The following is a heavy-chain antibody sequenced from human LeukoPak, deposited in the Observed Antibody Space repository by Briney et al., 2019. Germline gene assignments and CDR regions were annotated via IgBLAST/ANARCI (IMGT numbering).Heavy chain of an antibody. CDR3: ARGSVYDSSGYADY. Sequence: SAEVLFKAFGGHFLSYSFWRGRQGPREGVVGVGRIIPILGIANYAQKFQGRVTITADKSTSTAYMELSSLRSEDTAVYYCARGSVYDSSGYADYWGQGTLVTVSS. CDR1: GGHFLSYS. D-gene: IGHD3-22*01. CDR2: IIPILGIA. V-gene: IGHV1-69*04. J-gene: IGHJ4*02.